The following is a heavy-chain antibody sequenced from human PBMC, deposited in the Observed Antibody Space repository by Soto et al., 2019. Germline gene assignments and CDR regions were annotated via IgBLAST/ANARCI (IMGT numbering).Heavy chain of an antibody. Sequence: QVQLEESGPGLVKPSETLSLACTVSGGSITSYYWSWIRQPAGKGLEWIGRTYVTGDSNYSPSLKSRVTLSLDTSKNQFFLKLSSATAADTAVYYCARDMRVFGGMDVWGRGTTVTVS. CDR3: ARDMRVFGGMDV. V-gene: IGHV4-4*07. CDR1: GGSITSYY. D-gene: IGHD3-3*01. J-gene: IGHJ6*02. CDR2: TYVTGDS.